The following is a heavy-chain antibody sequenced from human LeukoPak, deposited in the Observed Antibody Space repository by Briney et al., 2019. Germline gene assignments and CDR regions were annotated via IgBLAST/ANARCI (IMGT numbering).Heavy chain of an antibody. CDR3: ARDRGVYSSGWYYYYGMDV. CDR2: IYYSGST. Sequence: SETLSLTCTVSGGSISSSSYYWSWIRQPRGKGLEWIGYIYYSGSTNYNPSLKSRVAISVDTSKNQFSLKLSSVHAADTAVYYCARDRGVYSSGWYYYYGMDVWGQGTTVTVSS. J-gene: IGHJ6*02. D-gene: IGHD6-19*01. V-gene: IGHV4-61*01. CDR1: GGSISSSSYY.